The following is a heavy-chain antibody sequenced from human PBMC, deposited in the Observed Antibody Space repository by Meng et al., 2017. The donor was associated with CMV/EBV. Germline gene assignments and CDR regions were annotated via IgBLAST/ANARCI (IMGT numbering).Heavy chain of an antibody. CDR3: ARARSRKGSSYIAAAGPQMDY. J-gene: IGHJ4*02. CDR1: GYTFTSYY. CDR2: INPSGGRT. D-gene: IGHD6-13*01. V-gene: IGHV1-46*01. Sequence: VQLVQAGAEVKKPGASVKVSCKTSGYTFTSYYMHWVRQVPGQGLEWMGIINPSGGRTSYAQKFQGRVTMTRDTSTSTVYMELSSLRSEDTAVYYCARARSRKGSSYIAAAGPQMDYWGQGTLVTVSS.